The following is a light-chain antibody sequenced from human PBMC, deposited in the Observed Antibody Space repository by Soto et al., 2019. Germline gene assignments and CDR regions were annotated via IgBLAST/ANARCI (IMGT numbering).Light chain of an antibody. CDR3: QQYNNWPFT. J-gene: IGKJ3*01. V-gene: IGKV3-15*01. CDR2: GAS. CDR1: QSISSN. Sequence: ERVMTQSPATLSVSPGERATLSCRASQSISSNLAWYQQKPGQAPRLLIYGASTRATGIPARFSGSGSGTEFTLTISSLQSEDFAVYYCQQYNNWPFTFGSGTKVDIK.